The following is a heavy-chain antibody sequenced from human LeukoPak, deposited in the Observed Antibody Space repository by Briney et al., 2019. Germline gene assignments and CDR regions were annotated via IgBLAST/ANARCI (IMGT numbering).Heavy chain of an antibody. D-gene: IGHD5-12*01. CDR3: ARGGGNSGYDFIDY. CDR2: ISYDGSNK. CDR1: GFTFSSYG. J-gene: IGHJ4*02. Sequence: PGGSLRLSCAASGFTFSSYGMHWVRQAPGKGLEWVAVISYDGSNKYYADSVKGRFTISRDNSKNTLYLQMNSLRAEDTAMYYCARGGGNSGYDFIDYWGQGTLVTVSS. V-gene: IGHV3-30*03.